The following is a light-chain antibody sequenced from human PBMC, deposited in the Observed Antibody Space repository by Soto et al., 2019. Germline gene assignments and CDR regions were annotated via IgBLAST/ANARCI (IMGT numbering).Light chain of an antibody. CDR3: QQDNNWPPWT. CDR1: QSVSTY. J-gene: IGKJ1*01. V-gene: IGKV3-11*01. CDR2: GAS. Sequence: EVVLTQSPATLSLSPGERATLSCRASQSVSTYLAWYQQKPGQAPRLLIYGASNRATGIPARFSGSGSGTDFTLTISSLQSEDFAVYYCQQDNNWPPWTFGQGTKVDIK.